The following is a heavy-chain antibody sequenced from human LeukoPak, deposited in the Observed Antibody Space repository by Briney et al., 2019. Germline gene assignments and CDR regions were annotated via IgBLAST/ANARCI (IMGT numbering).Heavy chain of an antibody. V-gene: IGHV3-23*01. D-gene: IGHD7-27*01. CDR2: ISDTVVTT. Sequence: GGSLRLSCAASEFSFSTFSMSWVRQAPGKGLEWVSFISDTVVTTYYADYVKGRFPISRDNSKNTLYLQMNSLRAEDTAMYYCARGLHLGSDIWGQGTMVTVSS. CDR3: ARGLHLGSDI. CDR1: EFSFSTFS. J-gene: IGHJ3*02.